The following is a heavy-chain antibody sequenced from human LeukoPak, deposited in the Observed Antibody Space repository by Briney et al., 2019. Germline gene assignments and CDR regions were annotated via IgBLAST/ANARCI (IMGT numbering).Heavy chain of an antibody. CDR2: ISSSSSYI. Sequence: GGSLRLSCAASGFTFSSYSMNWVRQAPGKGLEWVSSISSSSSYIYYADSVKGRFTISRDNSKNTLYLQMNSLRAEDTAVYYCAKDEGSYGPGVYFQHWGQGTLVTVSS. J-gene: IGHJ1*01. CDR3: AKDEGSYGPGVYFQH. CDR1: GFTFSSYS. D-gene: IGHD1-26*01. V-gene: IGHV3-21*04.